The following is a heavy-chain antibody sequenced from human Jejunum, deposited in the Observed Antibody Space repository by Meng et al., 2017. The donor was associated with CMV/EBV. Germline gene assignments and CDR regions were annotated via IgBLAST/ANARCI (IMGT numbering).Heavy chain of an antibody. V-gene: IGHV4-39*07. D-gene: IGHD3-22*01. CDR3: ARVGYDSSGYYRALLDY. CDR1: CGSISSSCYY. CDR2: MYYSGST. J-gene: IGHJ4*02. Sequence: PEAGPGLFKPSANSSLTCTVSCGSISSSCYYWGWIRQPPGKGLEWIGSMYYSGSTYYTPSLKSRVTISVDTSKNQFSLKLSSVTAADTAVYYCARVGYDSSGYYRALLDYWGQGTLVTVSS.